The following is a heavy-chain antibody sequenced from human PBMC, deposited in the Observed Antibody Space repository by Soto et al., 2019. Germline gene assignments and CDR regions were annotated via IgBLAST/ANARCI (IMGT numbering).Heavy chain of an antibody. D-gene: IGHD6-6*01. CDR2: IAFDGGNK. CDR3: AKDRKDSSSFLSNWFDP. CDR1: GFTFSSYG. J-gene: IGHJ5*02. Sequence: QVQLVESGGGVVQPGPSLRLSCAVSGFTFSSYGMHWVRQAPGKGLEWVAVIAFDGGNKYYADSVKARFTISRDNSRNTLYLQMNSLRPEDTAVYYCAKDRKDSSSFLSNWFDPWGQGTLVTVSS. V-gene: IGHV3-30*18.